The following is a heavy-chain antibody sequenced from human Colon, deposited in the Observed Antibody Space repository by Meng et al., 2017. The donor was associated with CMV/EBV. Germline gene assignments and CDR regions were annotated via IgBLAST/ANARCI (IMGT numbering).Heavy chain of an antibody. V-gene: IGHV1-2*02. CDR1: EYTFTGYY. J-gene: IGHJ4*02. Sequence: QVQLGQSGAEVKKPGASVKVSCKASEYTFTGYYMHWVRQAPGQGLEWMGWINPNSGGANYAQKFQGRVTMTRDTSITTAYMELSRLRSDDTAVYYCARDWYPGDRRGSFDYWGQGTLVTVSS. D-gene: IGHD3-22*01. CDR2: INPNSGGA. CDR3: ARDWYPGDRRGSFDY.